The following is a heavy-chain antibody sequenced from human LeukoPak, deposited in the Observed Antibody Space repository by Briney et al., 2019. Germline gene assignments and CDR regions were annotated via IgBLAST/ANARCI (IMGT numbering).Heavy chain of an antibody. J-gene: IGHJ4*02. D-gene: IGHD3-10*01. CDR1: GFTFSTYW. CDR3: ARDRTMVRGVPCDY. V-gene: IGHV3-7*01. CDR2: IKEDGSGK. Sequence: QTGGSLRLSCAASGFTFSTYWMSWVRQAPGKGLEWVANIKEDGSGKFYVDSVKGRFSISRDNAKNSLYLQMNSLRAEDTAVYYCARDRTMVRGVPCDYWGQGTLVTVSS.